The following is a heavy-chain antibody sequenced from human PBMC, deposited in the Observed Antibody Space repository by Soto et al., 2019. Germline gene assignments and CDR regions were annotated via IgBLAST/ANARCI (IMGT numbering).Heavy chain of an antibody. Sequence: PGESLKISCEFSGYSFTSYCIGWVRQMPGKGLEWMGIIYPGDSDTRYSPSFQGQVTISADKSISTAYLQWSSLKASDTAMYYCARCRLDYQLIYYGMDVWGQGTTVTVSS. CDR2: IYPGDSDT. CDR3: ARCRLDYQLIYYGMDV. CDR1: GYSFTSYC. D-gene: IGHD4-17*01. J-gene: IGHJ6*02. V-gene: IGHV5-51*01.